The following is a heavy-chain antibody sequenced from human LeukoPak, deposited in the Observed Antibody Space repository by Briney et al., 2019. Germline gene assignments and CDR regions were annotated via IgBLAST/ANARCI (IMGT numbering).Heavy chain of an antibody. J-gene: IGHJ5*02. Sequence: SETLSLTCTVSGGSISSSSHYWGWIRQPPGKGLEWIGSIYYSGRTYDNPSLKSRVTISVDTSKNQFSLRLSSVTAADTAVYYCARERYYYGSGSYRTYWFDPWGQGTLVTVSS. V-gene: IGHV4-39*07. CDR1: GGSISSSSHY. D-gene: IGHD3-10*01. CDR2: IYYSGRT. CDR3: ARERYYYGSGSYRTYWFDP.